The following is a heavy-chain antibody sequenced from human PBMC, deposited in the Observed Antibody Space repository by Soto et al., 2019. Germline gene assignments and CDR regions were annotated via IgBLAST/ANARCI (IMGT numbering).Heavy chain of an antibody. J-gene: IGHJ4*02. CDR2: ISSSSRTI. CDR1: GFSFSDSG. Sequence: EVQLVESGGGLIQPGGSLRLSCEASGFSFSDSGMNWIRRTPGKGLEWISYISSSSRTIYYAASVEGRFTISRDNGANSVVLQMNSLRGEDTGVYYCARTRMEWALYFDNWGLGTLVTVSS. V-gene: IGHV3-48*01. D-gene: IGHD3-3*01. CDR3: ARTRMEWALYFDN.